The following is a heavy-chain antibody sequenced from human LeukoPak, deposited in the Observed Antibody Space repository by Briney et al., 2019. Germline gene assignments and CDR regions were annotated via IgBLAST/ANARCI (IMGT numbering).Heavy chain of an antibody. V-gene: IGHV1-69*01. Sequence: GSSVKVSCKASGGTFSSYAISWVRQAPGQGLEWMGGIIPIFGTANYAQKFQGRVTITADESTSTAYMELRSLRSDDTAVYYCGVVYGDYVIDYWGQGTLVTVSS. D-gene: IGHD4-17*01. CDR1: GGTFSSYA. CDR2: IIPIFGTA. CDR3: GVVYGDYVIDY. J-gene: IGHJ4*02.